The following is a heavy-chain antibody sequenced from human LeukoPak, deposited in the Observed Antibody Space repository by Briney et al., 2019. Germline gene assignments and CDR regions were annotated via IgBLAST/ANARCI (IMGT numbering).Heavy chain of an antibody. CDR1: GFTVSSNY. V-gene: IGHV3-53*04. CDR3: ASAYDYYYGMDV. CDR2: IYSGGST. Sequence: GGSLRLSCAASGFTVSSNYMSWVRQAPGKGLEWVSVIYSGGSTYYADSVKGRLTISRHNSKNTLYLQMNSLRAEDTAVYYCASAYDYYYGMDVWGQGTTVTVSS. J-gene: IGHJ6*02.